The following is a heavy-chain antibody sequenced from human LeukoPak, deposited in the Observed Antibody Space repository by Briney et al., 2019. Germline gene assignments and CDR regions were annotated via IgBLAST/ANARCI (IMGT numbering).Heavy chain of an antibody. CDR3: ARRQHLWTLDY. V-gene: IGHV1-69*06. CDR2: IIPIFATS. J-gene: IGHJ4*02. D-gene: IGHD3-10*01. CDR1: GGTFGSYA. Sequence: SVKVSCKASGGTFGSYAITWVRQAPGQGLEWMGEIIPIFATSNYAQKFQDRVTITADKSTSTAYMELSSLRSEDTAVYYCARRQHLWTLDYWGQGTLVTVSS.